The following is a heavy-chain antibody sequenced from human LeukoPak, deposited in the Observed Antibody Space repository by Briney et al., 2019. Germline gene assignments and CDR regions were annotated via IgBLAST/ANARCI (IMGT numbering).Heavy chain of an antibody. V-gene: IGHV3-30*03. CDR3: ARVLTAMAPFDY. D-gene: IGHD5-18*01. CDR2: ISYDGSNK. J-gene: IGHJ4*02. CDR1: GFTFSSYG. Sequence: GRSLRLSCAASGFTFSSYGMHWVRQAPGKGLEWVAVISYDGSNKYYADSVKGRFTISRDNSKNTLYLQMNSLRAEDTAVYYCARVLTAMAPFDYWGQGTLVTVSS.